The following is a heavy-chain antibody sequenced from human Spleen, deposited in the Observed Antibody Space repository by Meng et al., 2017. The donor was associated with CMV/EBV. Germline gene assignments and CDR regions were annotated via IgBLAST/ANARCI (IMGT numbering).Heavy chain of an antibody. CDR1: GGSISSYY. V-gene: IGHV4-59*01. J-gene: IGHJ3*02. CDR3: ARDTENDFNAFDI. D-gene: IGHD3-3*01. CDR2: TYYSGNT. Sequence: SETLSLTCTVSGGSISSYYWSWIRQPPGKGLEWIGYTYYSGNTNYNPSLKSRVTISTDRSKNQFSLKLRSVTAADTAVYYCARDTENDFNAFDIWGRGTMVTVSS.